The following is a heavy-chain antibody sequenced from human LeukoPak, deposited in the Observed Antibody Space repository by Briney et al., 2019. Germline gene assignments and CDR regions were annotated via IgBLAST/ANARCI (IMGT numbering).Heavy chain of an antibody. CDR1: GFTFSNYF. CDR3: ARRVDATRWFDP. V-gene: IGHV3-74*03. CDR2: INSDGTTT. Sequence: GGSLRLSCAAPGFTFSNYFMHWVRQAPGKGQVRVSRINSDGTTTMYADSVKGRFTISRDNAKNTLYLQMNSLRDEDTAVYYCARRVDATRWFDPWGQGTLVTVSS. D-gene: IGHD2-15*01. J-gene: IGHJ5*02.